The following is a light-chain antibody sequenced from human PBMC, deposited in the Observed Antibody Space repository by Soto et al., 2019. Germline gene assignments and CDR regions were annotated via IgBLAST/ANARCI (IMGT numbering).Light chain of an antibody. CDR3: QQYKSFPLT. Sequence: DIQMTQSPSTLSVSVGDRVTITCRASQSISSWLAWYQQKPGKAPKLLIYTASTLESGVPSRFSGSGSGTEFTLTISSLQPDDFATYYCQQYKSFPLTFGGGTKVEIK. V-gene: IGKV1-5*03. CDR2: TAS. J-gene: IGKJ4*01. CDR1: QSISSW.